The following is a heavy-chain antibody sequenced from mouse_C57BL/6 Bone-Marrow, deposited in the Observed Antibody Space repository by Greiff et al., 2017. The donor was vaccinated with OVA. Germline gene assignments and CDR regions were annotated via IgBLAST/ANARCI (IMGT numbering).Heavy chain of an antibody. D-gene: IGHD4-1*01. Sequence: QVQLQQSGAELVRPGASVTLSCKASGYTFTDYEMHWVKQTPVHGLEWIGAIDPETGGPAYNQKFKGKAILTADKSSSTAYMELRSLTSEDSAVYYCTRKRKLAFAYWGQGTLVTVSA. V-gene: IGHV1-15*01. CDR2: IDPETGGP. CDR3: TRKRKLAFAY. J-gene: IGHJ3*01. CDR1: GYTFTDYE.